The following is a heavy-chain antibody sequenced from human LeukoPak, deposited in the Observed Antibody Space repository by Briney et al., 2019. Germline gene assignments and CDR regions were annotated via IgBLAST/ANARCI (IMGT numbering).Heavy chain of an antibody. D-gene: IGHD3-10*01. CDR3: ARQRSGSGSFDY. CDR2: INHSGST. CDR1: GGSFSGYY. V-gene: IGHV4-34*01. Sequence: SGTLSLTCAVCGGSFSGYYWSWIRQPPGKGLEWIGEINHSGSTNYNPSLKSRVTISVDTSKNQFSLKLSSVTAADTAVYYCARQRSGSGSFDYWGQGTLVTVSS. J-gene: IGHJ4*02.